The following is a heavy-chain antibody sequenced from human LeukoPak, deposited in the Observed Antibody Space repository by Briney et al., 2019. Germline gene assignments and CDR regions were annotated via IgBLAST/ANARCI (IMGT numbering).Heavy chain of an antibody. D-gene: IGHD6-13*01. V-gene: IGHV3-21*01. CDR1: GFTFSDQS. Sequence: GGSLRLSCAASGFTFSDQSMNWVRQAPGKGLEWVSSISSNSLHIFYADSVRGRFTISRDNAKNSLYLQMNSLRAEDTAVYYCARDPSVWEAAATFDYWGQGTLVTVSS. CDR3: ARDPSVWEAAATFDY. J-gene: IGHJ4*02. CDR2: ISSNSLHI.